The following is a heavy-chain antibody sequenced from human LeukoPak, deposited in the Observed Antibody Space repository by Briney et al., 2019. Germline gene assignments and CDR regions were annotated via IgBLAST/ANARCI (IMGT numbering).Heavy chain of an antibody. J-gene: IGHJ4*02. Sequence: GASVKVSCKASGYTFSSSDINWVRQAAGQGFEWMGWMSPTSGNTGYAQNFQGRVTMTRDTSISTAYMELTSLRSEDTAVYYCVGGAPNWGFDFWGQGTLVIVSS. D-gene: IGHD7-27*01. CDR1: GYTFSSSD. CDR2: MSPTSGNT. V-gene: IGHV1-8*01. CDR3: VGGAPNWGFDF.